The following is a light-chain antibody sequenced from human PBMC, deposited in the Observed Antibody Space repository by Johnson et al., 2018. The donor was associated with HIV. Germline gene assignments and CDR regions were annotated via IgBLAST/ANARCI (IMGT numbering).Light chain of an antibody. J-gene: IGLJ1*01. CDR3: GTWDSSLSAYV. CDR2: EKN. Sequence: QSVLTQPPSVSAAPGQKVNISCSGSSSNIGNNYVSWYQQLPGTAPKLLIYEKNKRPSGIPDRFSASKSGTSATLGITGLQTGDEADYYCGTWDSSLSAYVFGTGTKVTVL. CDR1: SSNIGNNY. V-gene: IGLV1-51*02.